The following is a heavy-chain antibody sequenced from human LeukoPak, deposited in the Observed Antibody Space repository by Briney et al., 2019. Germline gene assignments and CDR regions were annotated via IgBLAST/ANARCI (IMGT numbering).Heavy chain of an antibody. CDR3: ARAPGYRSFLDY. V-gene: IGHV3-21*01. J-gene: IGHJ4*02. CDR2: ISGGSSFT. D-gene: IGHD6-13*01. CDR1: GFSFSSFS. Sequence: GGSLRLSCAASGFSFSSFSMNWVRQAPGKGLEWVSYISGGSSFTYYVDSVKGRFTISRDNAKNSLYLQMNSLRAEDTAVYYCARAPGYRSFLDYWGQGTLVTVSS.